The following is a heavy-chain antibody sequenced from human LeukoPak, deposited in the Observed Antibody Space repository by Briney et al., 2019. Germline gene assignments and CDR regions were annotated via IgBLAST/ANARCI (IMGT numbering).Heavy chain of an antibody. CDR2: ISYDGSNK. Sequence: GGSLRLSCAASGFTFSSYGMHWVRQAPGKGLEWVAVISYDGSNKYYADSVKGRFTISRDNSKNTLYLQMNSLRAEDTAVYYCASARYYGDSSFGAFDIWGQGTMVTVSS. D-gene: IGHD4-17*01. V-gene: IGHV3-30*03. CDR1: GFTFSSYG. CDR3: ASARYYGDSSFGAFDI. J-gene: IGHJ3*02.